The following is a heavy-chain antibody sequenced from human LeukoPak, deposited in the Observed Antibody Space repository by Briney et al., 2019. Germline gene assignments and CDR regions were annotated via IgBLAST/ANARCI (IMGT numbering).Heavy chain of an antibody. D-gene: IGHD6-19*01. V-gene: IGHV4-59*01. Sequence: SETLSLTCTVSGGAISSYYWSWIRQPPGKGLEWIGYIYYSGSTNYNPSLKSRVTISVDTSKNQFSLKLSSVTAADTAVYYCAKSDNSGWLTWFDPWGQGTLVTVSS. CDR2: IYYSGST. J-gene: IGHJ5*02. CDR3: AKSDNSGWLTWFDP. CDR1: GGAISSYY.